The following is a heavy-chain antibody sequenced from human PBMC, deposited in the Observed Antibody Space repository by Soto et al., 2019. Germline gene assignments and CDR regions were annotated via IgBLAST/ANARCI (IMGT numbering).Heavy chain of an antibody. CDR1: GYTFTSHY. D-gene: IGHD3-16*01. CDR2: INPNTGGS. J-gene: IGHJ6*02. V-gene: IGHV1-2*02. CDR3: ARDLKVDGPDKYDMDV. Sequence: QVQLVQSGAEVREPGASVTVSCEASGYTFTSHYIHWVRQAPGQGLEWVGWINPNTGGSNYAQKFKGRVAMTRDTSIFTVYMWLNRLTSDDTAVYYCARDLKVDGPDKYDMDVWGQGTTVTVS.